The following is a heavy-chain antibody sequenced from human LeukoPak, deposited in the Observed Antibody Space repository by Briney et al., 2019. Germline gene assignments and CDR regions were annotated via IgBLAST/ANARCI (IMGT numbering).Heavy chain of an antibody. D-gene: IGHD6-19*01. Sequence: GGSLRLSCAASGFTFSSYSMNWVRQAPGKGLEWVSSISSSSSYIYYADSVKGRFTISRDNAKNSLYLQMNSLRAEDTAVYYCARVIPAPTFSRIPGYSSGWYNRNYYYGMDVWGQGTTVTVSS. CDR3: ARVIPAPTFSRIPGYSSGWYNRNYYYGMDV. CDR1: GFTFSSYS. CDR2: ISSSSSYI. J-gene: IGHJ6*02. V-gene: IGHV3-21*01.